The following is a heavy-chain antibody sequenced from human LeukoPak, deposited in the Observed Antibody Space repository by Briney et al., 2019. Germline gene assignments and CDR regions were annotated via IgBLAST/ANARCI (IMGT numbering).Heavy chain of an antibody. V-gene: IGHV4-59*08. Sequence: SETLSLTCTVSGGSINSYYWGWIRQPPGKGLEWIGYIYYSGSTNYNPSLKSRVTISLDTSKNQFSLKLSSVTAADTAVYYCARLVSSSDAFDIWGQGTMVTVSS. CDR2: IYYSGST. J-gene: IGHJ3*02. CDR1: GGSINSYY. CDR3: ARLVSSSDAFDI. D-gene: IGHD2-15*01.